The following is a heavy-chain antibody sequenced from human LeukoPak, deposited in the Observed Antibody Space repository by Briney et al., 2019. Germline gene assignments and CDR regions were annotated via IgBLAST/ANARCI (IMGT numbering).Heavy chain of an antibody. CDR1: GGSISSGSYY. CDR3: ARDQGYYYMDV. Sequence: PSETLSLTCTVSGGSISSGSYYWSWIRQPAGKELEWIGRIYTSGNTNYNPSLKSRVTISVDTSKNQFSLKLSSVTAADTAVYYCARDQGYYYMDVWGKGTTVTVSS. CDR2: IYTSGNT. J-gene: IGHJ6*03. V-gene: IGHV4-61*02.